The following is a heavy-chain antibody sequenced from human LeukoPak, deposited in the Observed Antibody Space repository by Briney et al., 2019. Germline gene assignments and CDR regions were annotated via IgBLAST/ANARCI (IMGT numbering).Heavy chain of an antibody. J-gene: IGHJ3*02. CDR1: GFTFSSYS. CDR3: ARDGRSTYAFDI. V-gene: IGHV3-21*01. CDR2: ISSSSSYI. Sequence: PGGSPRLSCAASGFTFSSYSMNWVRQAPGKGLEWVSSISSSSSYIYYADSVKGRFTISRDNAKNSLYLQMNSLRAEDTAVYYCARDGRSTYAFDIWGQGTMVTVSS. D-gene: IGHD3-16*01.